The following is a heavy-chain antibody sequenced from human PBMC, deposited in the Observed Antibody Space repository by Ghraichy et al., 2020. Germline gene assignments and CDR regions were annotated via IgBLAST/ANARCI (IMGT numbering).Heavy chain of an antibody. D-gene: IGHD3-10*01. CDR3: SREFATFGSGNFDP. J-gene: IGHJ5*02. V-gene: IGHV4-34*01. Sequence: SETLSLTCAVYGGSFSGYYWSWIRQPPGKGLEWIGEINHSGRTNYNPSLKSRVTISVDTSKNQFSLKLSSVTAPDTAVYYCSREFATFGSGNFDPWGQGTLVTVSS. CDR1: GGSFSGYY. CDR2: INHSGRT.